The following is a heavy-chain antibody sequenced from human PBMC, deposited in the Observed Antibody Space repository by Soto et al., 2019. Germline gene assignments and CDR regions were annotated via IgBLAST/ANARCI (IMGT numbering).Heavy chain of an antibody. CDR3: ARDVLRYMDV. D-gene: IGHD2-8*01. V-gene: IGHV3-21*01. CDR2: ISSSSSYI. J-gene: IGHJ6*02. CDR1: GFTFSSYS. Sequence: GGSLRLSCAASGFTFSSYSMSWVRQAPGKGLEWVSSISSSSSYIYYADSVKGRFTISRDNAKNSLYLQMNSLRAEDTAVYYCARDVLRYMDVWGQGTTVTVSS.